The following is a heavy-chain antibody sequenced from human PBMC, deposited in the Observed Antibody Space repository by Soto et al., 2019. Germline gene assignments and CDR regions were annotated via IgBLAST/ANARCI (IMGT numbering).Heavy chain of an antibody. CDR1: GGSISSGGYY. V-gene: IGHV4-31*03. Sequence: SETLSLTCTVSGGSISSGGYYWSWIRQHPGKGLEWIGYIYYSGSTYYNPSLRSRVTISVDTSKNQFSLKLSSVTAADTAVYYCAREFQSGWPHYYYYGMDVWGQATTVTVSS. D-gene: IGHD6-19*01. CDR2: IYYSGST. CDR3: AREFQSGWPHYYYYGMDV. J-gene: IGHJ6*01.